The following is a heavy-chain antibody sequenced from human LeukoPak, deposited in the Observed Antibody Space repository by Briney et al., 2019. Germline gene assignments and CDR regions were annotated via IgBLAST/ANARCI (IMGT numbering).Heavy chain of an antibody. Sequence: ASVKVSCKASGYTSTSYGISWVRQAPGQGLEWMGWISAYNGNTNYAQKFQGRVTMTRNTSISTAYMELSSLRSEDTAVYYCARMSFVYSYGYGHWGQGTLVTVSS. J-gene: IGHJ4*02. CDR2: ISAYNGNT. CDR1: GYTSTSYG. CDR3: ARMSFVYSYGYGH. D-gene: IGHD5-18*01. V-gene: IGHV1-18*01.